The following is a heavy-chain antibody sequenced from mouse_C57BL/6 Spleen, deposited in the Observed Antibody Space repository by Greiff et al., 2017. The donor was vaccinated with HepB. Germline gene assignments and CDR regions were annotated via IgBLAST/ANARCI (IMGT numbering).Heavy chain of an antibody. J-gene: IGHJ4*01. V-gene: IGHV1-74*01. Sequence: VQLQQPGAELVKPGASVKVSCKASGYTFTSYWMHWVKQRPGQGLEWIGRIHPADSDTNYNQKFKGKATLTVDKSSSTAYMQLSSLTSENSAVYYCAIEAQTYYAMDYWGQGTSVTVSS. CDR1: GYTFTSYW. CDR3: AIEAQTYYAMDY. CDR2: IHPADSDT.